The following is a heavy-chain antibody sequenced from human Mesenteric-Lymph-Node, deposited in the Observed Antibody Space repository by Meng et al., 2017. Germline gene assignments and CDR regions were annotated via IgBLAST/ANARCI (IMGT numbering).Heavy chain of an antibody. CDR3: ASGRKYCSSTSCYGQFDY. CDR1: GGSLSSRNW. V-gene: IGHV4-4*02. Sequence: QVPLLGSAHALVKPAEPLSLPRAVSGGSLSSRNWWSWVRQPPGKGLEWIGEIYHSGSTNYNPSLKSRVTISVDKSKNQFSLKLSSVTAADTAVYYCASGRKYCSSTSCYGQFDYWGQGTLVTVSS. D-gene: IGHD2-2*01. CDR2: IYHSGST. J-gene: IGHJ4*02.